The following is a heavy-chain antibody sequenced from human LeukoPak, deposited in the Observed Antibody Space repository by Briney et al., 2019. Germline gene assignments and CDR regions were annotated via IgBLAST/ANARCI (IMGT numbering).Heavy chain of an antibody. Sequence: GGSLRLSCSASGFTFSSYALHWVRQAPGKGLEWVSYISSSSSTIYYADSVKGRFTISRDNAKNSLYLQMNSLRDEDTAVYYCARSIDGYPDYWGQGTLVTVSS. CDR2: ISSSSSTI. J-gene: IGHJ4*02. CDR1: GFTFSSYA. V-gene: IGHV3-48*02. CDR3: ARSIDGYPDY. D-gene: IGHD5-24*01.